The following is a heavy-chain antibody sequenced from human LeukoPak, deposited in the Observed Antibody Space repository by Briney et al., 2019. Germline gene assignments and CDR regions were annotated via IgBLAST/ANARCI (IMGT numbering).Heavy chain of an antibody. J-gene: IGHJ6*03. Sequence: GASVKVSCKASGYTFTSYYMHWVRQAPGQGLEWMGIINPSGGSTSYAQKFQGRVTMTRDTSTSTVYMELSSLRSEDTAVYYCARVSRTIIAARQFYYMDVWGKGTTVTVSS. D-gene: IGHD6-6*01. V-gene: IGHV1-46*01. CDR1: GYTFTSYY. CDR2: INPSGGST. CDR3: ARVSRTIIAARQFYYMDV.